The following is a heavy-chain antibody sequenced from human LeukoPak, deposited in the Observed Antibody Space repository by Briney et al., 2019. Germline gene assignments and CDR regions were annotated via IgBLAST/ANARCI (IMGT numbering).Heavy chain of an antibody. CDR1: GYTFTSYA. D-gene: IGHD2-15*01. V-gene: IGHV7-4-1*02. J-gene: IGHJ6*03. CDR3: ARAASNYYYYYYMDV. CDR2: INTNTGNP. Sequence: GASVKVSCKAAGYTFTSYAMNWVRQAPGQGLEWMGWINTNTGNPTYAQGFTGRFVFSLDTSVSTAYLQISSLKAEDTAVYYCARAASNYYYYYYMDVWGKGTTVTVSS.